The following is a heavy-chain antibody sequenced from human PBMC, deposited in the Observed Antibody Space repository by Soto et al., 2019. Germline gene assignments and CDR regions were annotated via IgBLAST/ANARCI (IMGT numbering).Heavy chain of an antibody. CDR2: IKSKTVGGTT. J-gene: IGHJ6*02. Sequence: EVQLVESGGGLVKPGGSLRLSCAASGFTFSNAWMSWVRQAPGKGLEWVGRIKSKTVGGTTDYAAPVKGRFTISRNDSKNSLNLPLNRLKSAETAANYCTTGGYCSGGSCYPPYYDYYGMDVWGQGTTVTGAS. CDR1: GFTFSNAW. CDR3: TTGGYCSGGSCYPPYYDYYGMDV. V-gene: IGHV3-15*01. D-gene: IGHD2-15*01.